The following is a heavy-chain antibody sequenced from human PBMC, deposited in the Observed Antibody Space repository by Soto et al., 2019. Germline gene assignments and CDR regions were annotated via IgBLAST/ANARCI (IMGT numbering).Heavy chain of an antibody. D-gene: IGHD3-3*01. CDR1: GFTFDDYA. CDR3: AKDRNDFWRGLSYVMDV. CDR2: ISWNSGSI. V-gene: IGHV3-9*01. J-gene: IGHJ6*04. Sequence: GGSLRLSCAASGFTFDDYAMHWIGQAPGKGLEWVSGISWNSGSIGYADSVKGRFTISRDNAKNSLYLQMNSLRTEDTALYYCAKDRNDFWRGLSYVMDVGGEGTTVTVAS.